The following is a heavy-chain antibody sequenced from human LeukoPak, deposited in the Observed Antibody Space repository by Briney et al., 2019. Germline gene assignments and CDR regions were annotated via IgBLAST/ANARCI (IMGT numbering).Heavy chain of an antibody. CDR2: IWYDGSNK. D-gene: IGHD3-3*01. Sequence: GTSLRLSCAASGFTLRSYGMHWVRQAPGKGLEWVAVIWYDGSNKDYADSVKGRFTISRDNSKNTLYLQMNSLRAEDTAVYYCARDRDDFWSGYSSREIYYYYYGMDVWGQGTTVTVSS. CDR1: GFTLRSYG. J-gene: IGHJ6*02. V-gene: IGHV3-33*08. CDR3: ARDRDDFWSGYSSREIYYYYYGMDV.